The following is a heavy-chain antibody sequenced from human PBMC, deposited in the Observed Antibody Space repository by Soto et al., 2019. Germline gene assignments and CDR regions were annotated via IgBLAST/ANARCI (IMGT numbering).Heavy chain of an antibody. CDR1: GGSLSTNP. CDR2: TGSGTGPG. J-gene: IGHJ4*02. D-gene: IGHD2-15*01. Sequence: QVQLVQSGTEVKKPGSSVKVSCKTSGGSLSTNPISWVRQAPGQGLEWMGGTGSGTGPGNHAQKFQGRLTVTADKSTGTVYTELTNLSSEDTAVYYCARRDSGGFFRFFDSWGQGTLVTVSS. V-gene: IGHV1-69*06. CDR3: ARRDSGGFFRFFDS.